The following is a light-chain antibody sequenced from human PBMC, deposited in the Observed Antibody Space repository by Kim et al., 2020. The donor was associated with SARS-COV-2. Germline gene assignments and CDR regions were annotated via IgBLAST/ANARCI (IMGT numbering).Light chain of an antibody. CDR2: GAS. V-gene: IGKV3-20*01. CDR3: QQYGSSLYT. CDR1: QSVSSSC. J-gene: IGKJ2*01. Sequence: EIVLTQSPGTLSLSPGERATLSCRASQSVSSSCLAWYQQKPGQAPRLIIYGASSRATGIPDRFSGSGSGTVFTLIISRLEPEDFAVYYCQQYGSSLYTFGQGTKLEI.